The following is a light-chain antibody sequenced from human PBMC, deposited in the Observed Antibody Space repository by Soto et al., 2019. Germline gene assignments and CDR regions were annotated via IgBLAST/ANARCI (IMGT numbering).Light chain of an antibody. V-gene: IGLV2-23*01. CDR1: SSDVGSYNL. J-gene: IGLJ3*02. Sequence: QSALTQPASVSGSPGQSITISCTGTSSDVGSYNLVSWYQQHPGKAPKLMIYEGSKRPSGVSNRFSGSKSGNTASLTISGLQAEDEADYYCCSCAGSSPWVFGGGTKVTVL. CDR2: EGS. CDR3: CSCAGSSPWV.